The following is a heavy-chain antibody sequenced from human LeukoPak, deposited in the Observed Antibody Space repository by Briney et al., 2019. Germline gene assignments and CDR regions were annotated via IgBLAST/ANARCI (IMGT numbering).Heavy chain of an antibody. V-gene: IGHV4-4*09. Sequence: SETLSPTCTVSGGSISSYYWSWIRQPPGKGLEWIGYSHSSGSTNYNPSLKSRVTISVDTSTNQLFLKLISVTAADTAVYYCARRLQLHWYFDLWGRGNLVTVSS. CDR1: GGSISSYY. CDR2: SHSSGST. D-gene: IGHD5-24*01. CDR3: ARRLQLHWYFDL. J-gene: IGHJ2*01.